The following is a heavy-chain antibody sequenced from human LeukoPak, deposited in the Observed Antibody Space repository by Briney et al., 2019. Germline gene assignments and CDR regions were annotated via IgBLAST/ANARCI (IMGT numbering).Heavy chain of an antibody. D-gene: IGHD3-10*01. CDR2: ISSSSSYI. CDR3: ARDSYRGFGELLLFDY. J-gene: IGHJ4*02. Sequence: GGSLRLSCAASGFTFSSYSMSWVRQAPGKGLEWVSSISSSSSYIYYADSVKGRFTISRDNAKNSLYLQMNSLRAEDTAVYYCARDSYRGFGELLLFDYWGQGTLVTVSS. CDR1: GFTFSSYS. V-gene: IGHV3-21*01.